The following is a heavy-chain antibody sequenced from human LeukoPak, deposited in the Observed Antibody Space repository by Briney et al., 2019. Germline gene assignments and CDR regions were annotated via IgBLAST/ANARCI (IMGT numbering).Heavy chain of an antibody. Sequence: GGSLKLSCAASGFTSSGSAMHWVRQASGKGLEWVGRIRSKANSYATAYAASVKGRFTISRDDSKNTAYLQMNSLKTEDTAVYYCTRGYGDYYFDYWGQGTLVTVSS. D-gene: IGHD4-17*01. CDR3: TRGYGDYYFDY. V-gene: IGHV3-73*01. J-gene: IGHJ4*02. CDR2: IRSKANSYAT. CDR1: GFTSSGSA.